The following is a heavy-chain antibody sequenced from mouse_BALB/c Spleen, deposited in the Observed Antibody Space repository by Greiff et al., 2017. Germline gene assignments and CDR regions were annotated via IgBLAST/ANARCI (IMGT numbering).Heavy chain of an antibody. Sequence: VQLQQSGPELMKPGASVKISCKASGYSFTSYYMHWVKQSHGKSLEWIGYIDPFNGGTSSNQKFKGKATLTVDKSSSTAYMHLSSLTSEDSAVYYCASLGVRRDYYAMDYWGQGTSVTVSS. CDR3: ASLGVRRDYYAMDY. V-gene: IGHV1S135*01. J-gene: IGHJ4*01. D-gene: IGHD2-14*01. CDR2: IDPFNGGT. CDR1: GYSFTSYY.